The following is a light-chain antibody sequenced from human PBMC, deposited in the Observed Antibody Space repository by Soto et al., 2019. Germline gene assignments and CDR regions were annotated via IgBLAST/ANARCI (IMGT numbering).Light chain of an antibody. J-gene: IGKJ3*01. CDR3: QQRGNWPPGFT. CDR2: DTS. Sequence: IVLTQSPGTLSLSPGERATLSCRASQSVSIHLAWYQQKGGQAPRLLIYDTSNRATGIPARFSGSGSGTDFTLTISSLEPEDFAVYYCQQRGNWPPGFTFGPGTKVDIK. V-gene: IGKV3-11*01. CDR1: QSVSIH.